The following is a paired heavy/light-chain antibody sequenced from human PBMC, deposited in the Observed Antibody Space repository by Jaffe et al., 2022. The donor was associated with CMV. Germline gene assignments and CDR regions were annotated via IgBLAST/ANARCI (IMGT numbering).Heavy chain of an antibody. CDR2: IYHSGNT. CDR3: ARGGNYDSSGYYFYWFDP. V-gene: IGHV4-4*02. Sequence: QVQLQESGPGLVKPSGTLSLTCAVSGGSISSNNWWTWVRQPPGKGLEWIGEIYHSGNTNSNPSLKSRVTISVDKSKNQFSLKLSSVTAADTAVYYCARGGNYDSSGYYFYWFDPWGQGTLVTVSS. D-gene: IGHD3-22*01. J-gene: IGHJ5*02. CDR1: GGSISSNNW.
Light chain of an antibody. V-gene: IGKV3-15*01. CDR1: QSVSGN. CDR3: QQYNNWPPFT. Sequence: EIVMTQSPATLSVSPGERATLSCRASQSVSGNLAWYQQKPGQAPRLLIYGASTRATGIPARFSGSGSGTEFTLTISSLQSEDFAVYYCQQYNNWPPFTFGQGTRLEIK. CDR2: GAS. J-gene: IGKJ5*01.